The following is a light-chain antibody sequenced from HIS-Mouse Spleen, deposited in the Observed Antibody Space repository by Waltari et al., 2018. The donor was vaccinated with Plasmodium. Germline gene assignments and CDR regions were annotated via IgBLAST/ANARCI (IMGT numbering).Light chain of an antibody. CDR1: QGISSA. J-gene: IGKJ5*01. CDR3: QQFNNYPSIT. V-gene: IGKV1D-13*01. CDR2: DAS. Sequence: AIQLTQSPSSLSAFVGDRVTTTCRASQGISSALAWYQQKPGKAPKLLIYDASSLESGVPSRFSGSGSGTDFTLTISSLQPEDFATYYCQQFNNYPSITFGQGTRLEIK.